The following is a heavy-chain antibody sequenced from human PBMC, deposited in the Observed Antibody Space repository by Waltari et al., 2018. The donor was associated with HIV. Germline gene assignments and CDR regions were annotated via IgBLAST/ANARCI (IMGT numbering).Heavy chain of an antibody. D-gene: IGHD1-1*01. J-gene: IGHJ4*02. CDR2: ISNSGTTM. Sequence: QEQLVESGGGLVKPGGSLRLACAASGFTFTDFYMNWVRQAPGKGLEWIAYISNSGTTMNYADSVNGRFTVSRDNAKNSLYLQMNSLRAEDTAVYYCARTTHGIDFWGQGTLVTVSS. CDR3: ARTTHGIDF. V-gene: IGHV3-11*04. CDR1: GFTFTDFY.